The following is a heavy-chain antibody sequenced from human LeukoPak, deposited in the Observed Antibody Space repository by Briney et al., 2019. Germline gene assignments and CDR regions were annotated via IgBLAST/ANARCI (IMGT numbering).Heavy chain of an antibody. CDR1: GFTLSSYW. J-gene: IGHJ4*02. CDR2: IKQDGSEK. V-gene: IGHV3-7*05. CDR3: GRPGWGGGNSSGYYFDH. Sequence: GGSLRLSCVASGFTLSSYWMSWVRQAPGKGQEWVASIKQDGSEKYYVDSVKGRFTISRDNAKNSLYLQMNSLRAEDTAVYYCGRPGWGGGNSSGYYFDHWGQGTLVTVSS. D-gene: IGHD3-22*01.